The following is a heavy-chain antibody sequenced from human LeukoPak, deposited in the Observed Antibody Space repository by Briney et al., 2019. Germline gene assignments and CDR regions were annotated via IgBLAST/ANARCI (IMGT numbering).Heavy chain of an antibody. J-gene: IGHJ6*03. Sequence: PSETLSLTCTVSGYSISSGYYWGWIRQPPGKGLEWIGSIYHSGSTYYNPSLKSRVTISVDTSKNQFSLKLSSVTAADTAVYYCARTSTGTKASTYYYYMDVWGKGNHGHRLL. V-gene: IGHV4-38-2*02. CDR1: GYSISSGYY. D-gene: IGHD1-7*01. CDR3: ARTSTGTKASTYYYYMDV. CDR2: IYHSGST.